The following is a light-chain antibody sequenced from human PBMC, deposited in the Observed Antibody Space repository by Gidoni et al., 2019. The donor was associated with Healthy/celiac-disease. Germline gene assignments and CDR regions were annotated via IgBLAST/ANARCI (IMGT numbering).Light chain of an antibody. Sequence: DIQMTQSPSSLSASVGDRVTITCRASQGIRHDLGWFQQKPGKAPKRLIYAASTLESWVPSRFSGSGSGTEFTLTISSLQPEDVATYYCLQHNSYPRTFGQGTKLEIK. J-gene: IGKJ2*01. CDR3: LQHNSYPRT. V-gene: IGKV1-17*01. CDR2: AAS. CDR1: QGIRHD.